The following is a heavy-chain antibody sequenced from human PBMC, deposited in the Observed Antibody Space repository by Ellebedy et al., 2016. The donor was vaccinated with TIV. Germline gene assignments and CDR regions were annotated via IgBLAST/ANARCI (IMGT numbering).Heavy chain of an antibody. CDR2: INHSGDT. Sequence: SETLSLXCAVYGGSFSGYYWSWIRQPPGKGLEWIGEINHSGDTNYNVSPKSRLTISVDTSKNQFSLKLNSVTAADTAVYYCAKSLHYSSSSFFDFWGQGTPVTVSS. J-gene: IGHJ4*02. CDR1: GGSFSGYY. V-gene: IGHV4-34*01. D-gene: IGHD6-6*01. CDR3: AKSLHYSSSSFFDF.